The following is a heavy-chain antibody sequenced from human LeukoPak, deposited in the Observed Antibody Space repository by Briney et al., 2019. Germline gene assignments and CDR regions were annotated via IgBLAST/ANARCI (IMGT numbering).Heavy chain of an antibody. Sequence: GGSLRLSCAASGFTFSSYAMSWVRQAPGKGLEFVSAISKNGRNTYYGNSMKGRFTISRDISKNTLYLQMGSLRPEDMAVYYCARVDSGSACASWGQGILVTVSS. CDR1: GFTFSSYA. CDR3: ARVDSGSACAS. D-gene: IGHD6-19*01. J-gene: IGHJ1*01. V-gene: IGHV3-64*01. CDR2: ISKNGRNT.